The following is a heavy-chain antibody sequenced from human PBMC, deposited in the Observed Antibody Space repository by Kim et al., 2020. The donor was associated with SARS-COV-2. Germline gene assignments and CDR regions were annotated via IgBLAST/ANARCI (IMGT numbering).Heavy chain of an antibody. CDR2: IKSKTNGGTT. CDR3: NSDLGDYCGGDCYSLV. D-gene: IGHD2-21*02. J-gene: IGHJ6*02. CDR1: GFTFRNAW. V-gene: IGHV3-15*01. Sequence: GGSLRLSCAASGFTFRNAWMNWVRQAPGKGLEWVGRIKSKTNGGTTGYAAPVKGRFTISSDDSKNTLYLQMNSLKTEDTDVYYGNSDLGDYCGGDCYSLVWGQGTTVTVSS.